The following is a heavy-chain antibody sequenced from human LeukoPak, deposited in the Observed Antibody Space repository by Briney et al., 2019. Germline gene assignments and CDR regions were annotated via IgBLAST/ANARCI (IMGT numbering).Heavy chain of an antibody. CDR1: GFTFGDYA. CDR2: IRSKAYGGTT. Sequence: GGSLRLSCTASGFTFGDYAMSWFRQAPGKGLEWVGFIRSKAYGGTTEYAASVKGRFTISRDDSKSIAYLQMNSLKTEDTAVYYCTRVWYYDSSGPPTADYWGQGTLVTVSS. CDR3: TRVWYYDSSGPPTADY. J-gene: IGHJ4*02. D-gene: IGHD3-22*01. V-gene: IGHV3-49*03.